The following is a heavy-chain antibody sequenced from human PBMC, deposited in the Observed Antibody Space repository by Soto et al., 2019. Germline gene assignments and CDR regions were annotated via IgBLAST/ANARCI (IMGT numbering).Heavy chain of an antibody. CDR3: ARGEPYGDFAY. CDR2: IYYNGNT. CDR1: GVSISSGGYY. D-gene: IGHD3-16*01. V-gene: IGHV4-31*03. Sequence: SETLSLTFNVSGVSISSGGYYWSWIRQHPGKGLEWIGYIYYNGNTYYNPSLESRTTISRDTSKNQFSLKVTSVSAADTAVYYCARGEPYGDFAYWGQGTLVTVSS. J-gene: IGHJ4*02.